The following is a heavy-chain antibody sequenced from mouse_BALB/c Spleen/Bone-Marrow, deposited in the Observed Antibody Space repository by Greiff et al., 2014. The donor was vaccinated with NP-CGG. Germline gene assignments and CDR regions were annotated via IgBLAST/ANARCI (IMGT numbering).Heavy chain of an antibody. CDR2: ISYDGSN. CDR3: TRVGRGYAMDY. Sequence: EVQRVESGPGLVKPFQSLSLTCSVTGYSITSGYYWNWIRQFPGNKLEWMGYISYDGSNNYNPSLKNRISITRDTSKNQFFLTLNSVTTEDTATYYCTRVGRGYAMDYWGQGTSVTVSS. J-gene: IGHJ4*01. CDR1: GYSITSGYY. V-gene: IGHV3-6*02.